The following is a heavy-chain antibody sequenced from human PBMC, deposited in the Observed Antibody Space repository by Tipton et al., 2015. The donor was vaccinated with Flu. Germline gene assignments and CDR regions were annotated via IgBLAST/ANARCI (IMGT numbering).Heavy chain of an antibody. V-gene: IGHV4-61*01. D-gene: IGHD3-3*01. Sequence: GLVKPSETLSLTCTVAGASVNSGSYYWTWIRQPPGKGLEWIGHISYSGITNYNPSLTSRVTISADTSKNQFSLNLISVTTADTAVYFCARGLGSFDFWSGSDYWGQGPLVTVSS. CDR3: ARGLGSFDFWSGSDY. CDR2: ISYSGIT. J-gene: IGHJ4*02. CDR1: GASVNSGSYY.